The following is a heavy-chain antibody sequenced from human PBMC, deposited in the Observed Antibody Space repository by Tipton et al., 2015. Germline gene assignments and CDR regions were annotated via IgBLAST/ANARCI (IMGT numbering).Heavy chain of an antibody. V-gene: IGHV3-33*01. CDR2: IRYDAFDK. CDR3: ARGSGTQGFPDY. J-gene: IGHJ4*02. CDR1: GFMFSNYD. Sequence: RSLRLSCAASGFMFSNYDMHWVRQAPGKGLEWVAVIRYDAFDKDYADSVKGRFTISRDNSNNTLYLQLNSLRADDTAVYYCARGSGTQGFPDYWGQGTLVTVSS. D-gene: IGHD1-26*01.